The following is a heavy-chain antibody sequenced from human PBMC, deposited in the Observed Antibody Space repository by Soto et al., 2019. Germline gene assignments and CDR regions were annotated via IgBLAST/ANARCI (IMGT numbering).Heavy chain of an antibody. CDR3: ARDVSITMVRGVIPAPYYGMDV. V-gene: IGHV1-18*04. D-gene: IGHD3-10*01. CDR1: GYTFTSYG. J-gene: IGHJ6*02. CDR2: ISAYNGNT. Sequence: GASVKVSCKASGYTFTSYGISWVRQAPGQGLEWMGWISAYNGNTNYAQKLRGRVTMTTDTSTSTAYMELRSLRSDDTAVYYCARDVSITMVRGVIPAPYYGMDVCGQGTTVTVSS.